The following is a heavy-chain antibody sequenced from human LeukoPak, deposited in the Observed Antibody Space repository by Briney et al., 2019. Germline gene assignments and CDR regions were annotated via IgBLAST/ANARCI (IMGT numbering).Heavy chain of an antibody. J-gene: IGHJ4*02. V-gene: IGHV3-48*01. D-gene: IGHD5-18*01. Sequence: TGGSLRLSCAASGFTFSSYSMNWVRQAPGKGLEWDSYISSSSSTTYYADSVKVRFTISRDNDRNSLYLQMNSLRAEDTAVYYCAFGEYSYGNFDYWGQGTLVTVSS. CDR3: AFGEYSYGNFDY. CDR2: ISSSSSTT. CDR1: GFTFSSYS.